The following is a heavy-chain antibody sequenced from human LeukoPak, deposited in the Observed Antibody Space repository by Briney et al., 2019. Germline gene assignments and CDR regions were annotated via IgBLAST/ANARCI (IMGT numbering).Heavy chain of an antibody. Sequence: GASVKVSCKASGYTFTSYGISWVRQAPGQGLEWMGWISAYNGNTNYAQKLQGRVTMTTDTSTSTAYMELRSLRSDDTAVYYCARALTVVVVAARDYYYYGMDVWGQGTTVTVSS. V-gene: IGHV1-18*01. CDR1: GYTFTSYG. CDR3: ARALTVVVVAARDYYYYGMDV. D-gene: IGHD2-15*01. CDR2: ISAYNGNT. J-gene: IGHJ6*02.